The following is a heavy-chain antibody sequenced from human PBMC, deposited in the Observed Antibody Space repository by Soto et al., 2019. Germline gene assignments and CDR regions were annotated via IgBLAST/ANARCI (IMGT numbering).Heavy chain of an antibody. D-gene: IGHD4-17*01. CDR1: GGPITYGDYY. CDR3: ARATYGDLHY. V-gene: IGHV4-30-4*01. J-gene: IGHJ4*02. CDR2: VYSTGTT. Sequence: QVQLQESGPGLLKSSQTLSLTCSVSGGPITYGDYYWTWVGQPPGKGLEFIGYVYSTGTTYYDPSFKRRVMMSQDTSKNEFSMTLSSLTAADTAVYYCARATYGDLHYWRQGTLVTVSS.